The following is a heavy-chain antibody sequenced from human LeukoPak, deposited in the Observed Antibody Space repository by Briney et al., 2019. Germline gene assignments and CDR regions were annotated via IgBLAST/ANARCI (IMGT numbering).Heavy chain of an antibody. D-gene: IGHD4-17*01. Sequence: GASVKVSCKASGYTFTGHYMHWVRQAPGQGLEWMGWINPNSGGTNYAQKFQGRVTMTRDTSISTAYMELSRLRSDDTAVYYCARIPDYGDYPSYYYMDVWGKGTTVTVSS. V-gene: IGHV1-2*02. J-gene: IGHJ6*03. CDR2: INPNSGGT. CDR1: GYTFTGHY. CDR3: ARIPDYGDYPSYYYMDV.